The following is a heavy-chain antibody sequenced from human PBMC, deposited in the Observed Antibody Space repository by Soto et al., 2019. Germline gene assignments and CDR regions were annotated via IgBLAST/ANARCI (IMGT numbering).Heavy chain of an antibody. D-gene: IGHD2-15*01. V-gene: IGHV4-61*01. CDR2: IHYSGST. CDR1: GGSVNIGTYY. J-gene: IGHJ6*02. CDR3: ARILRAGYCSGGSCSEAYYGMDV. Sequence: PSETLSLTCTVPGGSVNIGTYYWSWIRQPPGKGLEWIGFIHYSGSTNYKPSLKKRVTMSVDTSKNQFSLKLSFVTAADTAVYYCARILRAGYCSGGSCSEAYYGMDVWGQGTRSPSP.